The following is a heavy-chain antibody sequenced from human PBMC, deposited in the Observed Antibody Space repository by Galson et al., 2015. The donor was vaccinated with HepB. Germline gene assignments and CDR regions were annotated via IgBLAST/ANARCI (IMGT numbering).Heavy chain of an antibody. CDR3: ARDHVGFPYSSGCFDY. D-gene: IGHD6-19*01. Sequence: SLRLSCAASGFTFSSYGMHWVRQAPGKGLEWVAVIWYDGSNKYYADSVKGRFTISRDNSKNTLYLQMNSLRAEDTAVYYCARDHVGFPYSSGCFDYWGQGTLVTVSS. J-gene: IGHJ4*02. V-gene: IGHV3-33*01. CDR1: GFTFSSYG. CDR2: IWYDGSNK.